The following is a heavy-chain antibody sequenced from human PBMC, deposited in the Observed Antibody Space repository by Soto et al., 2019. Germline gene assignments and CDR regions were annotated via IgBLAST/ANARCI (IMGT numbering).Heavy chain of an antibody. Sequence: SETLSLTCTVSGGSISSSSYYWGWIRQPPGKGLEWIGSIYYSGSTYYNPSLKSRVTISVDTSKNQFSLKLSSVTAADTAVYYCASQIITIFGVVTSPGTRQHYGMDVWGQGTTVTVSS. V-gene: IGHV4-39*01. CDR2: IYYSGST. J-gene: IGHJ6*02. CDR3: ASQIITIFGVVTSPGTRQHYGMDV. D-gene: IGHD3-3*01. CDR1: GGSISSSSYY.